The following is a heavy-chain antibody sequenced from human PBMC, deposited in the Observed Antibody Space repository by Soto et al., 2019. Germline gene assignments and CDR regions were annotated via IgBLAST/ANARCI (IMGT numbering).Heavy chain of an antibody. CDR1: GGTFSSYA. CDR2: IIPIFGTA. Sequence: SVKVSCKASGGTFSSYAISWVRQAPGQGLEWMGGIIPIFGTANYAQKFQGRGTITADKYTSTAYMELSSLRSEDTAVYYCARGVHDGYTRPLDYWGQGTLVTVSS. CDR3: ARGVHDGYTRPLDY. D-gene: IGHD5-12*01. V-gene: IGHV1-69*06. J-gene: IGHJ4*02.